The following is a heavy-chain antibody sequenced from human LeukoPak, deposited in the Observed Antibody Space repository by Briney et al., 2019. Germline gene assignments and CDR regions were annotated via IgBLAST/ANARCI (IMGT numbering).Heavy chain of an antibody. Sequence: ASVKVSCKASGYTFTSYYMHWVRQAPGQGLEWMGIINPSGGSTSYAQKFQSRVTMTRDTSTSTVYMELSSLRSEDTAVYYCARDPSSGGIAARFDYWGQGTLVTVSS. V-gene: IGHV1-46*01. CDR3: ARDPSSGGIAARFDY. J-gene: IGHJ4*02. D-gene: IGHD6-6*01. CDR1: GYTFTSYY. CDR2: INPSGGST.